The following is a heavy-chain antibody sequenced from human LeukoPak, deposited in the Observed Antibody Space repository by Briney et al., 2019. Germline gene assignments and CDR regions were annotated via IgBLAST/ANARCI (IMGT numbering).Heavy chain of an antibody. D-gene: IGHD1-26*01. CDR1: GYTFTSYD. CDR2: MNPNSGNT. CDR3: ARGGSYSLDY. J-gene: IGHJ4*02. V-gene: IGHV1-8*01. Sequence: ASVKVSCKASGYTFTSYDINWVRQATGQGLEWMGWMNPNSGNTGYAQKFQGRVIMTRNTSINTAYMELSRLRSDDTAVYYCARGGSYSLDYWGQGTLVTVSS.